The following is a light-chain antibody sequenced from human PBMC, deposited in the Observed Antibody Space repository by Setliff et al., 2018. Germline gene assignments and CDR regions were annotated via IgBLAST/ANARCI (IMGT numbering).Light chain of an antibody. CDR3: SSYSASSTPVV. CDR1: SSDVGGYSY. V-gene: IGLV2-14*03. CDR2: DVY. Sequence: ALAQPASVSGSPGQSIIISCTGTSSDVGGYSYVSWYQQHPGRAPRLMIYDVYHRPSGVSNRFSGSKSGNTASLTISGLQAEDEADYYCSSYSASSTPVVFGGGTKVTVL. J-gene: IGLJ2*01.